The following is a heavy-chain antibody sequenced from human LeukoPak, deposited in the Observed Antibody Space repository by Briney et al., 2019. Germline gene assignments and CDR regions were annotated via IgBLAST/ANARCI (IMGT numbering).Heavy chain of an antibody. V-gene: IGHV3-74*01. CDR1: GFTSSNYW. D-gene: IGHD2-21*02. CDR2: NCTDGIAT. J-gene: IGHJ4*02. CDR3: ARDLYHGSDG. Sequence: PRGSLRLSRAPSGFTSSNYWMHWVRQAPGKGRVWVSSNCTDGIATCYASSVKGRYTIPRNNAKNTLYLQMNTLRVEDAAVYYCARDLYHGSDGWGQGTLVTVSS.